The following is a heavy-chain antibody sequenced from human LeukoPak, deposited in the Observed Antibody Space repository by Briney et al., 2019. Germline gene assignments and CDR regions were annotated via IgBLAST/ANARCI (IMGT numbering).Heavy chain of an antibody. CDR2: ISAYNGNT. J-gene: IGHJ4*02. Sequence: ASVKVSCKASGYTFTSYGISWVRQAPGQGLEWMGWISAYNGNTNYAQKLQGRVTMTTDTSTSTAYMELRSLRSDDTAVYYCVRDWYSSGWYRGGGKFDYWGQGTLVTVSS. CDR3: VRDWYSSGWYRGGGKFDY. V-gene: IGHV1-18*01. D-gene: IGHD6-19*01. CDR1: GYTFTSYG.